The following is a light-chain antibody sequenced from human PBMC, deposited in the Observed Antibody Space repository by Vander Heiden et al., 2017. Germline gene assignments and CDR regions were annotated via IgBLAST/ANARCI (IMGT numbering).Light chain of an antibody. J-gene: IGKJ4*01. V-gene: IGKV3-20*01. CDR2: GAS. CDR1: QSVSSSY. Sequence: DIVLTQSPGTLSLSPGARATLSCRASQSVSSSYLAWYQQKPGQAPRLLIYGASSRATGIPDRFSGSGSGTDFTLTISRLEPEDFAVYYCQQYGSSPLTFGRGTKVEIK. CDR3: QQYGSSPLT.